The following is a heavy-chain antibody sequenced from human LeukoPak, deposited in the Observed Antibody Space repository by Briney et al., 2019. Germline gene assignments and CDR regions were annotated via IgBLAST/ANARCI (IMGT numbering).Heavy chain of an antibody. CDR1: GFTFTSYG. J-gene: IGHJ4*02. D-gene: IGHD3-10*01. V-gene: IGHV3-21*01. CDR2: ITSSSIYK. Sequence: GGSLRLSCAASGFTFTSYGFHWVRQAPGKGLEWVSSITSSSIYKYYADSMKGRFTISRDNAKNSLYLQMDSLRAEDTAVYYCARDGITMRILEYWGQGTLVTVSS. CDR3: ARDGITMRILEY.